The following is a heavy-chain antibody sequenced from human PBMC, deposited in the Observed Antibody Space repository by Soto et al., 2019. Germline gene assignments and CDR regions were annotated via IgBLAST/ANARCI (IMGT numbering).Heavy chain of an antibody. Sequence: GASVKVSCKASGYTFTSCGISWVRQAPGQGLEGMGWISAYNGNTNYAQKRQGRVTMTTDTSTSTAYMELRSLRSDDTAVYYCARGETAIVPGMFRDGYNLGYWGQGTLVTVSS. J-gene: IGHJ4*02. D-gene: IGHD5-12*01. V-gene: IGHV1-18*01. CDR3: ARGETAIVPGMFRDGYNLGY. CDR1: GYTFTSCG. CDR2: ISAYNGNT.